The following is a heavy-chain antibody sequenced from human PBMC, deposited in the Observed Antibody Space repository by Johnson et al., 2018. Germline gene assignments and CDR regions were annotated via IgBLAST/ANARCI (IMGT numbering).Heavy chain of an antibody. V-gene: IGHV3-23*04. D-gene: IGHD6-19*01. J-gene: IGHJ4*02. CDR2: IRRSGGGT. CDR1: GFSFANSA. Sequence: VQLVESGGGLVQPGGSLRLSCAASGFSFANSAMSWVRQAPGKGLEWVSAIRRSGGGTFYADSVKGRFTSSREDSRDTLYLQMNTLRAEDTALYYCAKASYYGTGWYGRNDYWGQGTLVTVSS. CDR3: AKASYYGTGWYGRNDY.